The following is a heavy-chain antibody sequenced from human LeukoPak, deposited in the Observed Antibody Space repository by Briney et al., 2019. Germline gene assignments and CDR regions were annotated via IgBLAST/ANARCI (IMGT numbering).Heavy chain of an antibody. J-gene: IGHJ4*02. D-gene: IGHD3-10*01. CDR1: GDTFIGYY. CDR3: APLAYYGSVSHHY. V-gene: IGHV1-2*06. Sequence: ASEKVSCKASGDTFIGYYMHWARQAPGQGLEWMGRINPNSGGTNYAQKFQGRVTMTRDTSISTAYMELSRLRSDDTAVYYCAPLAYYGSVSHHYWAQGTLVTVSS. CDR2: INPNSGGT.